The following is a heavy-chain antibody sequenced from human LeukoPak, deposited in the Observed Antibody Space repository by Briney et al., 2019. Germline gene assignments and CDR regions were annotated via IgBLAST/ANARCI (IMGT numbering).Heavy chain of an antibody. D-gene: IGHD3-9*01. V-gene: IGHV4-31*03. Sequence: SETLSLTCTVSGGSISSGGYYWSWIRQHPGKGLEWIGYIYYSGSTYYNPSLKSRVTISVDTSKNQFSLKLSSVTAADTAVYYCARTPFVWGYDFDYWGQEPWSPSPQ. CDR2: IYYSGST. J-gene: IGHJ4*01. CDR1: GGSISSGGYY. CDR3: ARTPFVWGYDFDY.